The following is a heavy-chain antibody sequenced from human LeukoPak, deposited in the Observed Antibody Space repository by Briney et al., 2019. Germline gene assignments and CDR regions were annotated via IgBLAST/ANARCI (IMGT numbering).Heavy chain of an antibody. CDR2: IYPGDSDT. Sequence: GESLKISCKGSGYSFTSYWIGWVRQMPGKGLEWMGIIYPGDSDTRYSPSFQGQVTISADKSISTAYLQWSSLKASDTAMYYCASPAAAENYYYYGMDVWGQGITVTVSS. CDR3: ASPAAAENYYYYGMDV. CDR1: GYSFTSYW. V-gene: IGHV5-51*01. J-gene: IGHJ6*02. D-gene: IGHD6-13*01.